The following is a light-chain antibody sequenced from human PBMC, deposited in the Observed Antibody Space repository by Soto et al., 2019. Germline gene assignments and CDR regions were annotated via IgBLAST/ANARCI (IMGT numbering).Light chain of an antibody. V-gene: IGLV2-14*01. Sequence: QSVLTQPASVSGSPGQSITISCTGTSSDIAAYNFVSWYQQHPGKAPKLMIYEVSNRPSGVSNRFSGSKSGNTASLTISGLHAEDEADYYCSSLTTSTTYVFGTGTKITVL. J-gene: IGLJ1*01. CDR2: EVS. CDR3: SSLTTSTTYV. CDR1: SSDIAAYNF.